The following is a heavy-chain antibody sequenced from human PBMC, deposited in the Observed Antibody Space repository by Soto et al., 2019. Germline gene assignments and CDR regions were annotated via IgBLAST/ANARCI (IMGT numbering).Heavy chain of an antibody. D-gene: IGHD3-9*01. J-gene: IGHJ4*02. CDR3: ARDGPNRLDILTGYRDYYFDY. Sequence: ASVKVSCKASGYTFTGYYMHWVRQAPGQGLEWMGWINPNSGGTNYAQKFQGWVTMTRDTSISTAYMELSRLRSDDTAVYYCARDGPNRLDILTGYRDYYFDYWGQGTLVTVSS. CDR2: INPNSGGT. CDR1: GYTFTGYY. V-gene: IGHV1-2*04.